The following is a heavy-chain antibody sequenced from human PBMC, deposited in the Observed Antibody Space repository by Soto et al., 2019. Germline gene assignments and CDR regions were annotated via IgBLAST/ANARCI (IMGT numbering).Heavy chain of an antibody. CDR2: IYWDDDK. D-gene: IGHD3-22*01. J-gene: IGHJ3*02. V-gene: IGHV2-5*02. CDR1: GFSLSTSGVG. Sequence: SGPTLVNPTQTLTLTCPFSGFSLSTSGVGVGWIRQPPGKALEWLALIYWDDDKRYSPSLKSRLTITKDTSKNQVVLTMTNMDPVDTATYYCAHRSYYDSSGYYTPDDAFDIWGQGTMVTVSS. CDR3: AHRSYYDSSGYYTPDDAFDI.